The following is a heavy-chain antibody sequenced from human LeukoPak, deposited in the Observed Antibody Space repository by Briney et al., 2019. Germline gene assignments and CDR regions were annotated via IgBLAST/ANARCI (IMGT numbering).Heavy chain of an antibody. CDR3: AREYYFDY. CDR1: GYTFTDYY. V-gene: IGHV1-2*02. Sequence: ASVKLSCKASGYTFTDYYIHWVRQAPRQGLEWMRWINPNSSDTKNPQKFQSRVTMTRDTSISTAYMELSRLRSDDTAVYYCAREYYFDYWGQGTLVTVSS. J-gene: IGHJ4*02. CDR2: INPNSSDT.